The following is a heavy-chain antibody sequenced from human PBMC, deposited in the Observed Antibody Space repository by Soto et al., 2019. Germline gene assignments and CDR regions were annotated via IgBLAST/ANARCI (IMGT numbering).Heavy chain of an antibody. CDR2: IGGSGDRT. CDR1: GFPFSIYA. V-gene: IGHV3-23*01. J-gene: IGHJ4*02. Sequence: GGSLRLSCVASGFPFSIYAMSWVRQAPGKGLEWVSSIGGSGDRTYYVDSVKGRFIISRDKSNKTLYLQMNGLRVEDTAVYYCAKGGPVQSADADMGGRVPDAILFDSWGQGTLVTVSS. D-gene: IGHD3-16*01. CDR3: AKGGPVQSADADMGGRVPDAILFDS.